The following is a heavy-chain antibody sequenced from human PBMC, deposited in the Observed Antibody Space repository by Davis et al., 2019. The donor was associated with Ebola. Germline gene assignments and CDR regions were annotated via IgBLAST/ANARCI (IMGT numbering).Heavy chain of an antibody. CDR3: ARDILTAHIPLSYYYGMDV. V-gene: IGHV1-18*01. D-gene: IGHD3-9*01. CDR2: ISAYNGNT. J-gene: IGHJ6*02. Sequence: ASVKVSCKASGYTFTSYGISWVRQAPGQGLEWMGWISAYNGNTNYAQKLQGRVTMTTDTSTSTAYMELRRLRSDETAVYYCARDILTAHIPLSYYYGMDVWGQGTTVTVSS. CDR1: GYTFTSYG.